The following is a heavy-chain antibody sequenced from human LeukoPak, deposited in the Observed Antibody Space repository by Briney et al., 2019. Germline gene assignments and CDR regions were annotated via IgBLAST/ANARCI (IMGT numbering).Heavy chain of an antibody. V-gene: IGHV1-2*02. CDR2: INPNSGGT. CDR3: ATCSSTNCYLPYNWFDP. Sequence: ASVKVSCKASGYTFTGYYMHWVRQAPGQGLEWMGWINPNSGGTNYAQKFQGRVTMTRDTSISTAYMELSRLRSDDTAVYYCATCSSTNCYLPYNWFDPWGQGTLVTVSS. J-gene: IGHJ5*02. D-gene: IGHD2-2*01. CDR1: GYTFTGYY.